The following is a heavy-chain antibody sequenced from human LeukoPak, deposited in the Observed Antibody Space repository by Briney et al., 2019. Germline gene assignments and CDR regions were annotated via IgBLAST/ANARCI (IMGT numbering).Heavy chain of an antibody. CDR1: GGTFSSYA. CDR3: ASSRPLLTYYYDSTGPLDY. CDR2: IIPIFGTA. J-gene: IGHJ4*02. V-gene: IGHV1-69*05. D-gene: IGHD3-22*01. Sequence: GASVKVSCKASGGTFSSYAISWVRPAPGQGLEWMGRIIPIFGTANYAQKFQGRVTITTDESTSTAYMELSSPRSEDTAVYYCASSRPLLTYYYDSTGPLDYWGQGTLVTVSS.